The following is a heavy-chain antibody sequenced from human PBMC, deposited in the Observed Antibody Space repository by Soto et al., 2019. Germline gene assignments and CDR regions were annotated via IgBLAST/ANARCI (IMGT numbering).Heavy chain of an antibody. CDR3: ARPLYYDILTGYLY. CDR2: IYYSGST. D-gene: IGHD3-9*01. CDR1: GGSISSYY. Sequence: SETLSLTCTVSGGSISSYYWSWIRQPPGKGLEWIGYIYYSGSTYYNPSLKSRVTISIDTSKNQFSLKLSSVTAADTAVYYCARPLYYDILTGYLYWDQGTLVTVSS. J-gene: IGHJ4*02. V-gene: IGHV4-59*08.